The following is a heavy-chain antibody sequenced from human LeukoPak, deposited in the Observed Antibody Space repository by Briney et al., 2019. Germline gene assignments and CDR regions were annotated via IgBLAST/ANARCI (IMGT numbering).Heavy chain of an antibody. CDR1: GYSFTSYW. CDR3: ARRYYGDPDY. CDR2: IDPSDSYT. V-gene: IGHV5-10-1*01. J-gene: IGHJ4*02. Sequence: GESLRISCKGSGYSFTSYWISWVRQMPGKGLEWMGRIDPSDSYTNYNPSFQGHVTISADKSISTACLQWSSLKASDTAMYYCARRYYGDPDYWGQGTLVTVSS. D-gene: IGHD4-17*01.